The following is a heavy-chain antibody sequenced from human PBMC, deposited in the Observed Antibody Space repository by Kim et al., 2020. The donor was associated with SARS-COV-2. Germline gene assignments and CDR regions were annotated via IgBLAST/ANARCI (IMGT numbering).Heavy chain of an antibody. Sequence: SETLSLTCTVSGGSISSYYWSWIRQPPGKGLEWIGYIYYSGSTNYNPSLKSRVTISVDTSKNQFSLKLSSVTAADTAVYYCARTRYYDILTGWRNWFDPWGQGTLVTVSS. D-gene: IGHD3-9*01. CDR3: ARTRYYDILTGWRNWFDP. CDR2: IYYSGST. J-gene: IGHJ5*02. CDR1: GGSISSYY. V-gene: IGHV4-59*13.